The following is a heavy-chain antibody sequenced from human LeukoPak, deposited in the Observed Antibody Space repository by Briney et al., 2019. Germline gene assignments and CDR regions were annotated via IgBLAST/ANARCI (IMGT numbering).Heavy chain of an antibody. CDR1: GYTFTSFG. D-gene: IGHD2-8*01. CDR2: ISTYYGNT. CDR3: ARGGAHIVLMVYAENWFDP. J-gene: IGHJ5*02. V-gene: IGHV1-18*01. Sequence: GASVKVSCKASGYTFTSFGISWVRQAPGQGLEWMGWISTYYGNTNYAQKFQGRVTMTRDMSTSTVHMELSSLRSEDTAVYYCARGGAHIVLMVYAENWFDPWGQGTLVTVSS.